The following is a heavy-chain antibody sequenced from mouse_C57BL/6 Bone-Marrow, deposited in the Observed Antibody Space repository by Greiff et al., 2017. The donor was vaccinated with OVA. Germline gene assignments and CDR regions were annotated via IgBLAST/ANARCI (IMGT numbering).Heavy chain of an antibody. V-gene: IGHV14-3*01. CDR1: GFNIKNTY. Sequence: VQLQQSVAELVRPGASVKLSCTASGFNIKNTYMHWVKQRPEQGLEWIGRIDPANDNTKYAPKFQGKATMTADTSSNTAYLQPSSLSSEDTAVYCCARGNFGSSFYAMDYWGQGTSVTVSS. D-gene: IGHD1-1*01. CDR3: ARGNFGSSFYAMDY. CDR2: IDPANDNT. J-gene: IGHJ4*01.